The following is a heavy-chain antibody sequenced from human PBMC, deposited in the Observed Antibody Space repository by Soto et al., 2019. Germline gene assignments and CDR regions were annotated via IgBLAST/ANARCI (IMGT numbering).Heavy chain of an antibody. CDR3: ARARAVAGTTHYYGMDV. V-gene: IGHV1-69*02. J-gene: IGHJ6*02. Sequence: QVQLVQSGAEVKKPGSSVKVSCKASGGTFSSYTISWVRQAPGQGLEWMGRIIPILGIANYAQKFQGRVTITADKSTSTAYMELSSLRSEDTAVYYCARARAVAGTTHYYGMDVWGQGPTVTVSS. CDR1: GGTFSSYT. CDR2: IIPILGIA. D-gene: IGHD6-19*01.